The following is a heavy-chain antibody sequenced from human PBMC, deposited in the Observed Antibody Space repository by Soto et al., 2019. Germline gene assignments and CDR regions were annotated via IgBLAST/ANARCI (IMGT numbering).Heavy chain of an antibody. CDR2: MSGSGDKT. CDR3: AKSPRSGYEAPWDY. Sequence: GGSLRLCCAGTGFTFGSDAMNWVRQTPGKGLEWVSGMSGSGDKTYYAESVRGRFTISRDNSKNTLYLQLDSLRAEDTAVYYCAKSPRSGYEAPWDYWGQGTQVTVSS. V-gene: IGHV3-23*01. CDR1: GFTFGSDA. D-gene: IGHD5-12*01. J-gene: IGHJ4*02.